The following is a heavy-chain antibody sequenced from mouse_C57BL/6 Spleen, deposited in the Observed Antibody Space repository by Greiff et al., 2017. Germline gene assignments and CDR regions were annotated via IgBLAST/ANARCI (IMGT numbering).Heavy chain of an antibody. V-gene: IGHV1-26*01. CDR2: INPNNGGT. Sequence: EVQLQQSGPELVKPGASVQISCKASGYTFTDYYMNWVKQSHGKSLEWIGAINPNNGGTSYNQKFKGKATLTVDKYSSTGYMELRSLTSEDSAVDYCARSEYYGSGYFDVWGTGTTVTVSS. J-gene: IGHJ1*03. D-gene: IGHD1-1*01. CDR3: ARSEYYGSGYFDV. CDR1: GYTFTDYY.